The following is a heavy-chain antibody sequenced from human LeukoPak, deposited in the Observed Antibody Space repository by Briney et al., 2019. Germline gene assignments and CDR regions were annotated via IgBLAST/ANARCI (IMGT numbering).Heavy chain of an antibody. CDR2: INAGNGNT. Sequence: ASVTVSCTASGYTFTSYAMHWVRQAPGQRLEWMGWINAGNGNTKYSQKFQGRVTITRDTSASTAYMELSSLRSEDTAVYYCAGEGRVATIYYWGQGTLVTVSS. CDR1: GYTFTSYA. J-gene: IGHJ4*02. D-gene: IGHD5-12*01. V-gene: IGHV1-3*01. CDR3: AGEGRVATIYY.